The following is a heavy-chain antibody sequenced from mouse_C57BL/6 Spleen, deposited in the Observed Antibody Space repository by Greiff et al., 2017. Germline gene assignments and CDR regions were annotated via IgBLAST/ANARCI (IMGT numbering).Heavy chain of an antibody. V-gene: IGHV5-17*01. Sequence: VQLKESGGGLVKPGGSLKLSCAASGFTFSDYGMHWVRQAPEKGLEWVAYISSGSSTIYYADTVKGRFTISRDNAKNTLFLQMTSLRSEDTAMYYCARSSKYYAMDYWGQGTSVTVSS. CDR3: ARSSKYYAMDY. J-gene: IGHJ4*01. CDR1: GFTFSDYG. CDR2: ISSGSSTI.